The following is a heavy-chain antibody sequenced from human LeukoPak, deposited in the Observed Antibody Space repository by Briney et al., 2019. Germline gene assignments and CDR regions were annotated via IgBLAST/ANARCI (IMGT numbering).Heavy chain of an antibody. CDR3: ARPASSGWYDAFDI. CDR2: ISAYNGNT. J-gene: IGHJ3*02. CDR1: GYTFTSYG. D-gene: IGHD6-19*01. Sequence: ASVKVSCKASGYTFTSYGISWVRQASGQGLEWMGWISAYNGNTNYAQKLQGRVTMTTDTSTSTAYMELRSLRSDDTAVYYCARPASSGWYDAFDIWGQGTMVTVSS. V-gene: IGHV1-18*01.